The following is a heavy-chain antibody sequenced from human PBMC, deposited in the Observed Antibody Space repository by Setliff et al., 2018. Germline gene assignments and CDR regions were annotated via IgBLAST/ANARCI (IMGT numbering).Heavy chain of an antibody. J-gene: IGHJ4*02. CDR2: IYYSGST. V-gene: IGHV4-39*01. Sequence: PSETLSLTCTVSGGSISSSYYYWGWIRQPPGKGLEWIGSIYYSGSTYYNPSLKSRVTISVDTSKNQLSLKLNSVTAADTAVYYCARQIDYGDFQYFDYWGQGTLVTVS. CDR3: ARQIDYGDFQYFDY. CDR1: GGSISSSYYY. D-gene: IGHD4-17*01.